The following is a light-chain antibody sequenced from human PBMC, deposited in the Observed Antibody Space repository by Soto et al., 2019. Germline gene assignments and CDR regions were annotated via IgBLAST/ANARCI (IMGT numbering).Light chain of an antibody. CDR2: GAS. CDR3: QQYGSSSWT. V-gene: IGKV3-20*01. Sequence: EIVLTQSPGTLSLSAGNSATLSCRASQSISSSYLAWYQQRPGQAPRLLIYGASSRATGIPDRFSGSGSGTEFTLTISRLEPEDFAVYYCQQYGSSSWTFGQGTKVDIK. J-gene: IGKJ1*01. CDR1: QSISSSY.